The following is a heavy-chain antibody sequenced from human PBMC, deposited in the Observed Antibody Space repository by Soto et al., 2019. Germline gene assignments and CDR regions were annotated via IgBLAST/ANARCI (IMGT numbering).Heavy chain of an antibody. CDR3: VREGCSSGTCYSGYNLGIDY. CDR2: IFYSGST. Sequence: SETLSLTCAVSGVSVGSTYYYWTWIRQPPGKGLEWIGYIFYSGSTNYNPSLKSRLTISADTSKNQFSLNLRSVTAADTAVYYCVREGCSSGTCYSGYNLGIDYWGPGILVTVSS. V-gene: IGHV4-61*01. D-gene: IGHD2-15*01. J-gene: IGHJ4*02. CDR1: GVSVGSTYYY.